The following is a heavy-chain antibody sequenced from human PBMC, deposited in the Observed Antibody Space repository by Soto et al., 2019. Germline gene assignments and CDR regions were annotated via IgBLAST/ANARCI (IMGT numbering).Heavy chain of an antibody. J-gene: IGHJ4*02. CDR1: GGTFSSYV. Sequence: QVQLVQSGAEVKKPGSSVKVSCKASGGTFSSYVFSWVRQAPGQGLEWVGGIIPLFRTANYAQQFQGRVTITADESMRTAYMELSSLRSDDTALFFCARGLSSRPNHGSFFPFDDWGQGTLVTVSS. CDR3: ARGLSSRPNHGSFFPFDD. V-gene: IGHV1-69*01. D-gene: IGHD6-13*01. CDR2: IIPLFRTA.